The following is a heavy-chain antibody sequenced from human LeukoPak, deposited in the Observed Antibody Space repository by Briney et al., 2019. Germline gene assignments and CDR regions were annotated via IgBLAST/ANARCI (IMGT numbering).Heavy chain of an antibody. J-gene: IGHJ4*02. D-gene: IGHD3-22*01. CDR2: IWYDGSNK. Sequence: PGWSLRLSCAASGFTFSSYGMHWVRQAPGKGLEWVAVIWYDGSNKYYADSVKGRFTISRDNSKNTLYLQMNSLRAEDTAVYYCAKEAHSGSYFDYWGQGTLVTVSS. CDR3: AKEAHSGSYFDY. V-gene: IGHV3-33*06. CDR1: GFTFSSYG.